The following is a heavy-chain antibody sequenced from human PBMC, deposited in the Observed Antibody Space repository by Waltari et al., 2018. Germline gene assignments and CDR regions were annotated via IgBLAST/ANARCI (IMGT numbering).Heavy chain of an antibody. CDR1: GGSISRSNYY. CDR3: ARIYGSGSPIPSVDY. V-gene: IGHV4-39*01. J-gene: IGHJ4*02. D-gene: IGHD3-10*01. Sequence: QLQLQESGPGLVKPSETLSLTCTVSGGSISRSNYYWGWIRQPPGKGLDWIAGIYHRGITYYNPAPKRRFTIAVDQAKNQFSLKLTSVTAADTAVYYCARIYGSGSPIPSVDYWGQGTLVTVSS. CDR2: IYHRGIT.